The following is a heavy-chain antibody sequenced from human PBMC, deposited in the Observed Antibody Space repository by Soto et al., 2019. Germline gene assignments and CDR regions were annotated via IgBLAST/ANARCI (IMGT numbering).Heavy chain of an antibody. Sequence: QVQLHESGPGLVKPSQTLSLSCTVSGDSISRGGYYWNWIRQHPRKGLEWIGYIYHSGSTNYNPSLTRRSTIPEDTHKTQLSRELTNGTAADTAVFYCGREGAGAYALGWFAPGGKGILVTFSS. J-gene: IGHJ5*02. CDR2: IYHSGST. D-gene: IGHD2-2*01. V-gene: IGHV4-31*03. CDR1: GDSISRGGYY. CDR3: GREGAGAYALGWFAP.